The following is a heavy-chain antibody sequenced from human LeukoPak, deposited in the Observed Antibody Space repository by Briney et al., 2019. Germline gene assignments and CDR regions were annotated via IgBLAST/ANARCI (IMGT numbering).Heavy chain of an antibody. J-gene: IGHJ4*02. Sequence: PGGSLRLSCAASGFTFSNYAMTWVRQAPGRGLEWVSTNYSGGDSHYADSVKGRFTISRDNSKNTLYVQMNSLRAEDTAVYYCAKAGHYASGSFYSYFDSWGQGTLVTVSS. V-gene: IGHV3-23*05. CDR3: AKAGHYASGSFYSYFDS. CDR1: GFTFSNYA. D-gene: IGHD3-10*01. CDR2: NYSGGDS.